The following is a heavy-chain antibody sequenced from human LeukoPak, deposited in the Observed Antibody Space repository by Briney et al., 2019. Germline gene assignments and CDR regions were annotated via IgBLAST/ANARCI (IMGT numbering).Heavy chain of an antibody. CDR2: MNHSGST. CDR3: ARWSSNYYDSSGRRFDP. CDR1: GGSFSGYY. J-gene: IGHJ5*02. D-gene: IGHD3-22*01. Sequence: PSETLSLTCAVYGGSFSGYYWSWLRQPPGKGLEWIGEMNHSGSTNYNPPLESRVTISVDTSKNQFSLKLSSVTAADTAVYYCARWSSNYYDSSGRRFDPWGQGTLVTVSS. V-gene: IGHV4-34*01.